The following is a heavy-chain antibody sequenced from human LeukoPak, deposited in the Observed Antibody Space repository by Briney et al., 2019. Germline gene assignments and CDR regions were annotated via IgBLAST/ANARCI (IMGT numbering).Heavy chain of an antibody. CDR1: GFTFSSYS. CDR3: TRGHYYDMDV. Sequence: GGSLRLSCAASGFTFSSYSMNWVRQAPGKGLEWVSSISSSSSYIYYADSVKGRFTFSRDNAKNTLYLQMDSLRAEDTAVYYCTRGHYYDMDVWGQGTTVTVSS. CDR2: ISSSSSYI. V-gene: IGHV3-21*01. J-gene: IGHJ6*02.